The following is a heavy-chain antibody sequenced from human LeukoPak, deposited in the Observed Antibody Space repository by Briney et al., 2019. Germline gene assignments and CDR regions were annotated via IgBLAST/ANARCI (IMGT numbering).Heavy chain of an antibody. CDR2: ISAYNGNT. Sequence: VASVKVSCKASGYTFTSYGISWVRQAPGQGLEWMGWISAYNGNTNYAQKLQGRVTMTTDTSTSTAYMELRSLRSDDTAVYYCERSQVDTAISTYYYYYGMDVWGQGTTVTVSS. J-gene: IGHJ6*02. D-gene: IGHD5-18*01. V-gene: IGHV1-18*01. CDR1: GYTFTSYG. CDR3: ERSQVDTAISTYYYYYGMDV.